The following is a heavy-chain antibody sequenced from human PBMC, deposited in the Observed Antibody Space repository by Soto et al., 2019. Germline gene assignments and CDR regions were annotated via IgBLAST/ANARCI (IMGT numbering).Heavy chain of an antibody. Sequence: VGSLRLSGAASGFTFSNFEMHWVRQAPWKGLEWVSYINTAGSTKYYAESVKGRFTISRDNARNSLFLQMNSLRAEDTAVYYCARAECSSPDCLTAYYSYGLDVWGQGSTVTVSS. V-gene: IGHV3-48*03. J-gene: IGHJ6*02. CDR1: GFTFSNFE. CDR3: ARAECSSPDCLTAYYSYGLDV. CDR2: INTAGSTK. D-gene: IGHD3-9*01.